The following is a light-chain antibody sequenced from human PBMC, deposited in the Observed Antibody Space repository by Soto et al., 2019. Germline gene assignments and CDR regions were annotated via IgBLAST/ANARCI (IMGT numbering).Light chain of an antibody. Sequence: DIQMTQSPSSLSASVLYTVTITFRASQGISNSLALYQQKPGKVPDLLIYAASTLQSGVPSRFSGSGSGTDFTLTISSLQPEDVATYYCQEYHSPPFNFGPGTKVDIK. CDR2: AAS. V-gene: IGKV1-27*01. CDR3: QEYHSPPFN. CDR1: QGISNS. J-gene: IGKJ3*01.